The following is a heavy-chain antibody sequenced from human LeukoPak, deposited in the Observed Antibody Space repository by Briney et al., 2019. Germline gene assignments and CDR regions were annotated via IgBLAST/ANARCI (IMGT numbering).Heavy chain of an antibody. V-gene: IGHV4-34*01. CDR1: GGSFSGYY. D-gene: IGHD6-19*01. CDR3: ARKRHGAVAGVWNHLDY. J-gene: IGHJ4*02. CDR2: INHSGST. Sequence: SETLSLTCAVYGGSFSGYYWSWIRQPPGKGLEWIGEINHSGSTNYNPSLKSRVTISVDTSKNQFSLKLSSVTAADTAVYYCARKRHGAVAGVWNHLDYWGQGTLVTVSS.